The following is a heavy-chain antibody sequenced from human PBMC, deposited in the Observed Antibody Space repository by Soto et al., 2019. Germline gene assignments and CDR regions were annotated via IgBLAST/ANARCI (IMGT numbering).Heavy chain of an antibody. Sequence: ASVKVSCKASGYTFISYAMHWVRQAPGQRLEWMGWINGGNGNTKYSQSFQGRVTITGDTSASTAYMELSSLRSEDTAVYYCATQSGTTENYGMDVWGQGTTVT. J-gene: IGHJ6*02. CDR2: INGGNGNT. D-gene: IGHD1-1*01. V-gene: IGHV1-3*01. CDR3: ATQSGTTENYGMDV. CDR1: GYTFISYA.